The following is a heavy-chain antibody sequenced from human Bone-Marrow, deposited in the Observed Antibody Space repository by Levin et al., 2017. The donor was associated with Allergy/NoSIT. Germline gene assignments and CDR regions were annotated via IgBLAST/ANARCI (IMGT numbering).Heavy chain of an antibody. V-gene: IGHV1-18*01. J-gene: IGHJ6*02. D-gene: IGHD1-26*01. CDR3: ARVDFRMHLSGSYVTQYYYGMDV. CDR2: MNTATGNT. CDR1: GYSFTTFG. Sequence: GESLKISCKTSGYSFTTFGVSWVRQAPEQGLEWMGWMNTATGNTNYAQDLQDRLIMTTDTSTNTAYMEVRSLIPDDTAVYYCARVDFRMHLSGSYVTQYYYGMDVWGQGTTVTVSS.